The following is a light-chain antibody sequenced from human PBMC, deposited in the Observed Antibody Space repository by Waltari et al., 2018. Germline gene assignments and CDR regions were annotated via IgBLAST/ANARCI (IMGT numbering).Light chain of an antibody. CDR3: SSFTTSHTLL. J-gene: IGLJ2*01. CDR1: SSDVGHYNY. CDR2: EVS. V-gene: IGLV2-14*01. Sequence: QSALTQPASVSGTPGQSITISCTGTSSDVGHYNYVSWYQQHSGKAPKLIIYEVSNRPSGISYRFSASKSGNTASLTITGLQTEDEADYYCSSFTTSHTLLFGGGTKLTV.